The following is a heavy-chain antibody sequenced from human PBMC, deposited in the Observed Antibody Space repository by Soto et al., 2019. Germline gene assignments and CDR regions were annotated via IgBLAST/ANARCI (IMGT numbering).Heavy chain of an antibody. J-gene: IGHJ5*02. V-gene: IGHV3-48*02. CDR2: ISSRSSTI. CDR1: GFSFSTYN. Sequence: PGGSLRLSCAASGFSFSTYNMNWVRQAPGRGLEWVSYISSRSSTIYHADSVKGRFTISRDNAKNSLYLQMDSLRDEDTAVYFCARDASRDSSARGWFDPWGPGTLVTVSS. D-gene: IGHD6-13*01. CDR3: ARDASRDSSARGWFDP.